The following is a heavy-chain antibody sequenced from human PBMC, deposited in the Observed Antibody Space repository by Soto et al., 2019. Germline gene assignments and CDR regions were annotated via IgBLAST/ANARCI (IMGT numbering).Heavy chain of an antibody. CDR2: ISAYNGNT. CDR3: ARDQPIQGAAINYGMDV. V-gene: IGHV1-18*01. Sequence: QVQLVQSGAEVKKPGASVKVSCKASGYTFTSYGISWVRQAPGQGLEWMGWISAYNGNTNYAQKLQGRVTMTTDTSTSTAYMELRRLRSDDTAVYCCARDQPIQGAAINYGMDVWGQGTTVTVSS. CDR1: GYTFTSYG. J-gene: IGHJ6*02. D-gene: IGHD6-25*01.